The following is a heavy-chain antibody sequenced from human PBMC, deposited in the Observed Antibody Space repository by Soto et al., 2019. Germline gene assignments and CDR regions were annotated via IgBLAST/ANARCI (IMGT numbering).Heavy chain of an antibody. CDR1: GGSFSGYY. D-gene: IGHD2-15*01. J-gene: IGHJ5*02. CDR2: INHSGST. Sequence: PSETLSLTCAVYGGSFSGYYWSWIRQPPGKGLEWIGEINHSGSTNYNPSLKSRVTISVDTSKNQFSLKLSSVTAADTAVYYCARGVVAAPRDGFDPWGQGTLVTVSS. CDR3: ARGVVAAPRDGFDP. V-gene: IGHV4-34*01.